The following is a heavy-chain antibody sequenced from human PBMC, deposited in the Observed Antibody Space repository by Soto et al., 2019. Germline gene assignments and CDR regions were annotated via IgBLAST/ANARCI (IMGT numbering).Heavy chain of an antibody. Sequence: PGGSLRLSCAASGFTFSNYAMSWVRQAPGKGLEWVSGISGSGSSTYYADSVKGRFTISRDNSKNTLYLQMNSLRAEDTAVYYCAKDKTYSSGWYPGYWGKGTLVTVPS. V-gene: IGHV3-23*01. CDR3: AKDKTYSSGWYPGY. J-gene: IGHJ4*02. CDR1: GFTFSNYA. D-gene: IGHD6-19*01. CDR2: ISGSGSST.